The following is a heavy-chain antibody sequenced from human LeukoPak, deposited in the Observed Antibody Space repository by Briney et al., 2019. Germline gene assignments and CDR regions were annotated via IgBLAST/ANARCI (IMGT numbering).Heavy chain of an antibody. Sequence: PSETLSLTSTVSGGSTSGYYWSWIRQPPGKRLEWIGYIYYSGSTNYTPSLKSRVTISVDTSKNQFSLKLSSVPAADTAVYYCARLHFYGSGSYLDYWGQGTLVTVSS. V-gene: IGHV4-59*01. D-gene: IGHD3-10*01. CDR1: GGSTSGYY. CDR2: IYYSGST. J-gene: IGHJ4*02. CDR3: ARLHFYGSGSYLDY.